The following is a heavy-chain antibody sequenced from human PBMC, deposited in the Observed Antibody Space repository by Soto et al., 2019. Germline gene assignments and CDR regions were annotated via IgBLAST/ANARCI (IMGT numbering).Heavy chain of an antibody. CDR1: GGSISSSCYY. CDR3: ARQVGYCSGGTCYSWNYYYYGMDV. D-gene: IGHD2-15*01. J-gene: IGHJ6*02. V-gene: IGHV4-39*01. CDR2: IYYSGST. Sequence: SETLSLTCTVSGGSISSSCYYWGWIRQPPGKGLEWIGNIYYSGSTYYNPSLKSRVTISVGTSKNQFSLKLSSVTAADTAVYYCARQVGYCSGGTCYSWNYYYYGMDVWGQGTTVTAP.